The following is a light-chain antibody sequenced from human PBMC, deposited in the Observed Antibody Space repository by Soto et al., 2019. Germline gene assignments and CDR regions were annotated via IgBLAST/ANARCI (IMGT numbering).Light chain of an antibody. Sequence: QSVLTQSPSASASLGASVKLTCTLSSGHSSYAITWHQQQPEKGPRYLMKLNSDGSHYKGDGIPDRFSGSSSGAERYLIISSLQSEDEADYYCQTWGTGIHVVFGGGTQLTVL. CDR1: SGHSSYA. CDR2: LNSDGSH. V-gene: IGLV4-69*01. J-gene: IGLJ2*01. CDR3: QTWGTGIHVV.